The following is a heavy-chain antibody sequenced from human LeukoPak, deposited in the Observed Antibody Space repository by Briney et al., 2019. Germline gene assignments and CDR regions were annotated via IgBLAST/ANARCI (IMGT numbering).Heavy chain of an antibody. CDR1: GYTFTSYG. D-gene: IGHD6-13*01. V-gene: IGHV1-18*01. CDR2: ISAYNGNT. CDR3: ARGWDSSSWAPLNWFDP. Sequence: ASVKVSCKASGYTFTSYGISWVRQAPGQGLEWMGWISAYNGNTNYAQKLQGRVTMTTDTSTSTAYMELRSLRSDDTAVYYCARGWDSSSWAPLNWFDPWGQGTLVTVSS. J-gene: IGHJ5*02.